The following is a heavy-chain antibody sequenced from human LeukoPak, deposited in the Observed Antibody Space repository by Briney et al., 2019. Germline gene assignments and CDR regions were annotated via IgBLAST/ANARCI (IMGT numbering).Heavy chain of an antibody. D-gene: IGHD1-1*01. J-gene: IGHJ4*02. CDR1: GFTFSDYY. CDR3: ARRSYWNDVLDY. Sequence: GGSLRLSWAASGFTFSDYYMSWIRQAPGKGLEWVSYISTSGSTIYYADSVRGRFTISRDNAKNSLYLQIISLRAEDTAVYYCARRSYWNDVLDYWGQGTLVTVSS. CDR2: ISTSGSTI. V-gene: IGHV3-11*04.